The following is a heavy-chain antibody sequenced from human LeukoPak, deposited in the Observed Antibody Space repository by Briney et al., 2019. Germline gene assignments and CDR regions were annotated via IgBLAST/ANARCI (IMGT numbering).Heavy chain of an antibody. V-gene: IGHV1-2*02. CDR2: INPNSGGT. J-gene: IGHJ4*02. Sequence: EASVKVSCKASGYTFTGYYMHWVRQAPGQGLEWMGWINPNSGGTNYAQKFQGRVTMTRDTSISTAYMELSSLRSEDTAVYYCARGGDSLTGYRFDYWGQGTLVTVSS. CDR3: ARGGDSLTGYRFDY. CDR1: GYTFTGYY. D-gene: IGHD3-9*01.